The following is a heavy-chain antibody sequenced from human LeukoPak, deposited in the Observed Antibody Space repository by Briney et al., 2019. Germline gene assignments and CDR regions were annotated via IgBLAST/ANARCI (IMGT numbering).Heavy chain of an antibody. D-gene: IGHD4-23*01. CDR2: IDTGGSTT. Sequence: GGSLRLSCAASGFTFSRFWMHWVRQPPGKGLVWVSRIDTGGSTTTYADSVKGRFTISRDNAKNTVYLQINSLRAEDTAVYYCATLNGFGNDYWGQGVLVTVSS. V-gene: IGHV3-74*01. CDR1: GFTFSRFW. CDR3: ATLNGFGNDY. J-gene: IGHJ4*02.